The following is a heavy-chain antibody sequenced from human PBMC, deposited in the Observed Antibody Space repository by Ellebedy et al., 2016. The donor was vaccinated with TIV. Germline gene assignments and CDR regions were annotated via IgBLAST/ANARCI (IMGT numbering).Heavy chain of an antibody. CDR2: ISGSGGST. V-gene: IGHV3-23*01. D-gene: IGHD6-6*01. J-gene: IGHJ4*02. CDR3: GQLGPIMAARPVGY. CDR1: GFTFSSYA. Sequence: GESLKISCAASGFTFSSYAMTWVRQDPGKGLEWVSSISGSGGSTYYADSVKGRFTISRDNSKNTLYLQMNSLRAEDTAVYYCGQLGPIMAARPVGYWGQGTLVTVSS.